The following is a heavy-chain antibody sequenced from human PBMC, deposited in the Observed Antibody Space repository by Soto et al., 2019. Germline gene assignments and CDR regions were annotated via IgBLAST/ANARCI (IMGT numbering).Heavy chain of an antibody. J-gene: IGHJ6*02. CDR1: GYTFTTSG. CDR2: IGPYNGDT. V-gene: IGHV1-18*01. Sequence: QVQLVQSGPEVKKPGASVKVSCEASGYTFTTSGISWVRQAPGQGLEWMGWIGPYNGDTNSAQKFQGRVTMTADTSTGTVYMELMSLKSDDTAVYYCARQGSWPYYYYGLDVWGQGTTVTVSS. CDR3: ARQGSWPYYYYGLDV. D-gene: IGHD1-26*01.